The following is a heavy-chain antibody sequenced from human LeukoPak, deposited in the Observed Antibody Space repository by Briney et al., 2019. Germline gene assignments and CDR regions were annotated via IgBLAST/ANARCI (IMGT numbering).Heavy chain of an antibody. Sequence: GGSLRLSCAASGFVFNNYAMHWARQAPGKGLEWVAFIRSDGTNEYYADSVKGRFSISRDNSKNTLYLQMNSLRPGDTAVYFCAKDPGWDDEEKHFDCGGQGTLVTVSS. CDR2: IRSDGTNE. CDR3: AKDPGWDDEEKHFDC. J-gene: IGHJ4*02. CDR1: GFVFNNYA. D-gene: IGHD1-26*01. V-gene: IGHV3-30*02.